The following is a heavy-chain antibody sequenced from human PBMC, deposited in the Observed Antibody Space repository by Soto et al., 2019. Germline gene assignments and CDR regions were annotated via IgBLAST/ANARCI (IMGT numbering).Heavy chain of an antibody. D-gene: IGHD6-6*01. Sequence: GGSLRLSCAASGFTFSSYAMSWVRQAPGKGLEWVSAISGSGGSTYYADSVKGRFTISRDNSKNTLYLQMNSLRAEDTAVYYCANSVREGSSSFYFDYWGPGTLVTVSS. CDR2: ISGSGGST. CDR1: GFTFSSYA. CDR3: ANSVREGSSSFYFDY. J-gene: IGHJ4*02. V-gene: IGHV3-23*01.